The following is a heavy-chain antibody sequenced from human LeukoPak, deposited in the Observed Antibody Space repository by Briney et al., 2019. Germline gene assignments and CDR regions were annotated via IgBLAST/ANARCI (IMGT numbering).Heavy chain of an antibody. CDR2: ISGRGGST. V-gene: IGHV3-23*01. CDR3: AKARNYYDSSGYIYYFDY. D-gene: IGHD3-22*01. Sequence: GGSLRLSCAASGFTFNNYAMTWVRQAPGKGLEWVSTISGRGGSTYYADSVKGRFTISRDNSKNTLYLQMNSLRAEDTAVYYCAKARNYYDSSGYIYYFDYWGQGTLVTVFS. CDR1: GFTFNNYA. J-gene: IGHJ4*02.